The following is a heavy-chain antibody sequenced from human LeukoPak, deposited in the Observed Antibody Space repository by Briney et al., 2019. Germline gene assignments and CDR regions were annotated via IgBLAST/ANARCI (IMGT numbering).Heavy chain of an antibody. CDR2: IYSGGST. Sequence: GGSLRLSCAASGFXVSSNFMSWVRQAPGKGLEWVSVIYSGGSTYYADSVKGRFTISRDNSKNTLYLQMNSLGVEDTAVYYCALGLVTDYWGQGTLVTVSS. D-gene: IGHD3-9*01. CDR3: ALGLVTDY. CDR1: GFXVSSNF. J-gene: IGHJ4*02. V-gene: IGHV3-66*01.